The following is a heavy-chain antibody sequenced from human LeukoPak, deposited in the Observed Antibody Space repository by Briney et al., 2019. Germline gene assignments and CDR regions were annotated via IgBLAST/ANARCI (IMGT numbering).Heavy chain of an antibody. J-gene: IGHJ4*02. CDR3: ARDRGVEYSSAFDY. CDR1: GYTFTGYY. D-gene: IGHD6-6*01. CDR2: INPNSGGT. V-gene: IGHV1-2*02. Sequence: ASVKVPCKASGYTFTGYYMHWVRQAPGQGLEWMGWINPNSGGTNYAQKFQGRVTMTRDTSISTAYMELSRLRSDDTAVYYCARDRGVEYSSAFDYWGQGTLVTVSS.